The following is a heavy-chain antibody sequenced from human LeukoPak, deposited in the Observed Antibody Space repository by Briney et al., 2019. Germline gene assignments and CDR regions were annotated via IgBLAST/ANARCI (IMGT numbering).Heavy chain of an antibody. D-gene: IGHD3-22*01. J-gene: IGHJ4*02. V-gene: IGHV4-34*01. Sequence: SETLSLTCAVYGGSFSGYYWSWIRQPPGKGLEWIGEINHSGSTNYNPSLKSRVTISVDTSKNQFSLKLSSVTAADTAVYYCARPAPPYDSSGYYYDYWGQGTLATVSS. CDR3: ARPAPPYDSSGYYYDY. CDR2: INHSGST. CDR1: GGSFSGYY.